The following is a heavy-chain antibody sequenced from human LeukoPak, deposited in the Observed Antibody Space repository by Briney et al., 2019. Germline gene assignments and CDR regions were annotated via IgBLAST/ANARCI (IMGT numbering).Heavy chain of an antibody. V-gene: IGHV4-59*01. CDR3: ARDHGVRGLWWSGYYGMDV. CDR2: IYYSGST. J-gene: IGHJ6*02. D-gene: IGHD2-21*01. CDR1: GVSISSYY. Sequence: SETLSLTCTVSGVSISSYYWSWIRQPPGKGLEWIGYIYYSGSTNYNPSLKSRVTISVDTSKNQFSLKLSSVTAADTAVYYCARDHGVRGLWWSGYYGMDVWGQGTTVTVSS.